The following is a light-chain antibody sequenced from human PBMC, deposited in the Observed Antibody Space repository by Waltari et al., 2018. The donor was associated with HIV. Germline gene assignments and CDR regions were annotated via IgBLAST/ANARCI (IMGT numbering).Light chain of an antibody. Sequence: QSALTQPRSVSGSPGQSVTIPCTGTSRDVGVEYYLSWYQRHPGKAPKLMIYNVSKRPSGVPDRFSGSKSGNTASLTISGLQAEDEADYYCCSYAGSYTLRVFGGGTKLTVL. V-gene: IGLV2-11*01. CDR2: NVS. CDR3: CSYAGSYTLRV. J-gene: IGLJ3*02. CDR1: SRDVGVEYY.